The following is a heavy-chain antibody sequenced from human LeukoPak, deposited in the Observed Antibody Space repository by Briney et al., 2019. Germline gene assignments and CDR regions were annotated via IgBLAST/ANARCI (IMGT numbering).Heavy chain of an antibody. V-gene: IGHV3-73*01. Sequence: AGGSLRLSCAASGFTFSGSAMHWVRQASGKGLEWVGRIRSKANSYATAYAASVKGRFTISRDNSKNTLYLQMNSLRAEDTAVYYCAKDEAYSGTFDYWGQGTLVTVSS. CDR2: IRSKANSYAT. CDR3: AKDEAYSGTFDY. CDR1: GFTFSGSA. D-gene: IGHD5-12*01. J-gene: IGHJ4*02.